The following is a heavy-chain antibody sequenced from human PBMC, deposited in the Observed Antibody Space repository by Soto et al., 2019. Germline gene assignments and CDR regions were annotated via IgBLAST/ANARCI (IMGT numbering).Heavy chain of an antibody. CDR1: GYTFTSYG. CDR3: ARPPRSSWYAP. Sequence: QVQLVQSGAEVKKPGASVKVSCKASGYTFTSYGISWVRQAPGQGLEWMGWISAYNGNTNYAQKLQGRVTMTTDTPTSTAYRELRSLKSADTAVYYWARPPRSSWYAPWGQGTLVTVSS. CDR2: ISAYNGNT. D-gene: IGHD6-13*01. J-gene: IGHJ5*02. V-gene: IGHV1-18*01.